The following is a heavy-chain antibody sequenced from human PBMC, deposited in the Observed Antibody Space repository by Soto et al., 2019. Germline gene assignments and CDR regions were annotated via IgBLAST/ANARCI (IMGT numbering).Heavy chain of an antibody. D-gene: IGHD6-6*01. V-gene: IGHV3-64D*06. CDR3: VKDLGSSSSVFDY. J-gene: IGHJ4*02. Sequence: QPGGSLRLSCSASGFTFSSYAMHWVRQAPGKGLEYVSAISSNGGSTYYADSVKGRFTISRDNSKNTLYLQMSSLRAEDTAVYYCVKDLGSSSSVFDYWGQGTLVTVSS. CDR1: GFTFSSYA. CDR2: ISSNGGST.